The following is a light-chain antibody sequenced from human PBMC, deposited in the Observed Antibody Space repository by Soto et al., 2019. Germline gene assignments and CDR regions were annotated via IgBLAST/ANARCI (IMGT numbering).Light chain of an antibody. Sequence: DIQMTQSPSSLSASVGDSVTITCRASQSISTYLNWYQQMPGKAPNLLIYAASSLQSGVPSRFSGSGSGTDFTLTISSLQPEDFATYYCQQSYSTPRALGGGTKVDIK. CDR1: QSISTY. V-gene: IGKV1-39*01. CDR2: AAS. CDR3: QQSYSTPRA. J-gene: IGKJ4*01.